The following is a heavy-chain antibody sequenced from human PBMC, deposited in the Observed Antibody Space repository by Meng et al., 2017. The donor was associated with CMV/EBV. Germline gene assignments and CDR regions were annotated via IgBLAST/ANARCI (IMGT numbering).Heavy chain of an antibody. CDR1: GFTFSDYY. J-gene: IGHJ2*01. V-gene: IGHV3-11*05. CDR2: ISSSSSYT. CDR3: ARVSVVPAAMSDWYFDL. Sequence: VVRVGVGGGLVKLGGFLGHSCAASGFTFSDYYMSWIGQAPGKGLEWVSYISSSSSYTNYADSVKGRFTISRDNAKNSLYLQMNSLRAEDTAVYYCARVSVVPAAMSDWYFDLWGRGTLVTVSS. D-gene: IGHD2-2*01.